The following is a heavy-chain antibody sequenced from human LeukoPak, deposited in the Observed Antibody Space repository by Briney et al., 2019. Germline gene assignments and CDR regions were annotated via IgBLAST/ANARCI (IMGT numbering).Heavy chain of an antibody. J-gene: IGHJ4*02. CDR2: INTNTGNP. D-gene: IGHD3-22*01. V-gene: IGHV7-4-1*02. CDR1: GYAFTSYA. CDR3: ARDQKNNYYDSSGGI. Sequence: ASVKVSCKASGYAFTSYAMNWLRQAPGQGLEWMGWINTNTGNPTYAQGFTGRFVFSLDTSVSTAYLQISSLKAEDTAVYYCARDQKNNYYDSSGGIWGQGTLVTVSS.